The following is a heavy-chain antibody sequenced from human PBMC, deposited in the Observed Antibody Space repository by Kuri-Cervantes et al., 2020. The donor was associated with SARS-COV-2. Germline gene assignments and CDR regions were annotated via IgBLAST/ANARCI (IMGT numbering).Heavy chain of an antibody. CDR2: IWYDGSNK. D-gene: IGHD3-22*01. V-gene: IGHV3-33*08. Sequence: GGSLRLSCAASGFTFSSYGMHWVRQAPGKGLEWVAVIWYDGSNKYYADSVKGRFTISRDNAKNTLYLQMNSLRAEDTAVYYCARDYYDSSGVYWSQGTLVTVSS. CDR3: ARDYYDSSGVY. CDR1: GFTFSSYG. J-gene: IGHJ4*02.